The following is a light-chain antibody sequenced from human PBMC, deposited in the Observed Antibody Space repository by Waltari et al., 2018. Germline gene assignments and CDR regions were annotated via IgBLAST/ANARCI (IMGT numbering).Light chain of an antibody. J-gene: IGKJ4*01. CDR3: QQYSNTPLT. CDR1: GSVLCTSDNRNS. V-gene: IGKV4-1*01. CDR2: WAS. Sequence: DIVMTQSPDSLAVSLGERATIDCQSSGSVLCTSDNRNSLAWYQQKPGQPPKLLTYWASTRESGVPDRFSASGSGTDFTLTISSLQAEDVAVYYCQQYSNTPLTFGGGTRVEIK.